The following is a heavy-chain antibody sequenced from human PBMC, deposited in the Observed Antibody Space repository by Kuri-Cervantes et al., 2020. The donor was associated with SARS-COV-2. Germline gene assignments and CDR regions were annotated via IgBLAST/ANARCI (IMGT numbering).Heavy chain of an antibody. D-gene: IGHD7-27*01. CDR1: GFSLSTSGRR. CDR3: AQMSPRLGIYYYGMDV. V-gene: IGHV2-70*04. J-gene: IGHJ6*02. CDR2: IDWDDDK. Sequence: SGPTLVKPTQTLTLTCTLSGFSLSTSGRRVSWIRQPPGKALEWLARIDWDDDKYYSTSLKTRLSISKDTSKNQVVLTMTNMDPVDTATYYCAQMSPRLGIYYYGMDVWGQGTTVTVSS.